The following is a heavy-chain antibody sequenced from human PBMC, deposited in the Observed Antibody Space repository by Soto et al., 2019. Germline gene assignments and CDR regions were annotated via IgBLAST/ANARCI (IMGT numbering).Heavy chain of an antibody. CDR2: IGTAGDT. J-gene: IGHJ6*02. CDR1: GFTFSSYD. V-gene: IGHV3-13*01. CDR3: ARDRSKYSSSTDYYYYGMDV. D-gene: IGHD6-6*01. Sequence: GGSLRLSCAASGFTFSSYDMHWVRQATGKGLEWVSAIGTAGDTYYPGSVKGRFTISRENAKNSLYLQMNSLRAEDTAVYYCARDRSKYSSSTDYYYYGMDVWGQGTTVTVSS.